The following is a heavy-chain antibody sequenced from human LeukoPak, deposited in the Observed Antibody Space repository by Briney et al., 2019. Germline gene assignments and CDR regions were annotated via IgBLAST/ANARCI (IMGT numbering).Heavy chain of an antibody. CDR1: GGSFSNYNYY. D-gene: IGHD3-3*01. CDR3: ARQNNFDFWSGFFDY. CDR2: IHYVGST. V-gene: IGHV4-39*01. J-gene: IGHJ4*02. Sequence: SETLSLTCTVSGGSFSNYNYYWGWIRQSPGRGLEWIGSIHYVGSTYYNPSLKSRVTISVDTSKNQFSLNLSSVTAADTAVYYCARQNNFDFWSGFFDYWGLGALVTVSS.